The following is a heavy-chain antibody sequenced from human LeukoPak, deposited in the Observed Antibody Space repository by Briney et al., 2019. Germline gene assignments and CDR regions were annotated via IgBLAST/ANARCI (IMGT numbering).Heavy chain of an antibody. CDR2: INHDGRSA. CDR3: VRDVWGDRDGFFDN. J-gene: IGHJ4*02. Sequence: PGGSLRLSCAASGFTFSSYSMHWVRQVAGKGLVWVARINHDGRSASYAESVKGRFTISRDNAKSTLYLQMNSLRAEDTAVYYCVRDVWGDRDGFFDNWGQGTLVTVSS. CDR1: GFTFSSYS. D-gene: IGHD5-24*01. V-gene: IGHV3-74*01.